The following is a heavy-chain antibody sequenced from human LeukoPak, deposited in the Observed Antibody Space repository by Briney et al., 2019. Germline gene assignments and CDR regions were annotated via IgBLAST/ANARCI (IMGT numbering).Heavy chain of an antibody. J-gene: IGHJ4*02. V-gene: IGHV1-2*02. CDR1: GYTFTGYY. CDR2: INPNSGGT. CDR3: ARVLITMVRGAPLVGY. Sequence: ASVKVSCKASGYTFTGYYMHWVRQAPGQGLEWMGWINPNSGGTNYAQKFQGRVTMTRDTSISTAYMELSRLRSDDTAVYYCARVLITMVRGAPLVGYWGQETLVTVSS. D-gene: IGHD3-10*01.